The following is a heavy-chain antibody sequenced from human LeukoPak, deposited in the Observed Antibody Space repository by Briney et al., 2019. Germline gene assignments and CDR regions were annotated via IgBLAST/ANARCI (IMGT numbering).Heavy chain of an antibody. CDR3: AREYRGEYYFAY. CDR2: IYSGGST. CDR1: GFTFNNYA. Sequence: GGSLRLSCAASGFTFNNYAMTWVRQAPGKGLEWVSVIYSGGSTYYADSVKGRFTISRDNSKNTLYLQMNSLRAEDTAVYYCAREYRGEYYFAYWGQGTLVTVSS. D-gene: IGHD3-10*01. J-gene: IGHJ4*02. V-gene: IGHV3-66*01.